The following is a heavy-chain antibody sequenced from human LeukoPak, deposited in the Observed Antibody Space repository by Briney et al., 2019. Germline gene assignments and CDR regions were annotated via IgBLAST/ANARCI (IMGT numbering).Heavy chain of an antibody. D-gene: IGHD1-26*01. J-gene: IGHJ4*02. V-gene: IGHV3-30-3*01. CDR3: ATIGDRRSGELYRIDY. CDR1: GFTFSNYA. CDR2: VSYDGSNK. Sequence: GGSLRLSCAASGFTFSNYAMHWVRQAPVKGLEWVAVVSYDGSNKYYADSVKGRFTISRDNSKNTLYLQMNSLRAEDAAVYYCATIGDRRSGELYRIDYWGQGTLVTVSS.